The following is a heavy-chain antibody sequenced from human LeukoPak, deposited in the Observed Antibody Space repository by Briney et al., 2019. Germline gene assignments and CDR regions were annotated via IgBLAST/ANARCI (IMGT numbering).Heavy chain of an antibody. D-gene: IGHD4-17*01. V-gene: IGHV1-8*03. J-gene: IGHJ6*03. CDR3: ARGPRDYGDYDFSYMDV. Sequence: ASVKVSCKASGYTFTSYDINWVRQATGQGLEWMGWMNPNSGNTGYAQKFQGRVTITRNTSISKAYMELSSLRSEDTAVYYCARGPRDYGDYDFSYMDVWGKGTTVTVSS. CDR1: GYTFTSYD. CDR2: MNPNSGNT.